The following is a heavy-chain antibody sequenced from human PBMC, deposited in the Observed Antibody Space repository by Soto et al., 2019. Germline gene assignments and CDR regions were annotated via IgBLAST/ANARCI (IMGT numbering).Heavy chain of an antibody. Sequence: QGQLVQSGAEVKKPGSSVKVSCKASGGTFSSYAISWVRQAPGQGLEWMGGIILIFGTANYEKKFQGRVTITADEYTGTAYMELSSLRSEDTAVYYCAQDSSGYYLRAHYYYGMDVWGQGTTVTVSS. V-gene: IGHV1-69*01. J-gene: IGHJ6*02. CDR2: IILIFGTA. CDR1: GGTFSSYA. D-gene: IGHD3-22*01. CDR3: AQDSSGYYLRAHYYYGMDV.